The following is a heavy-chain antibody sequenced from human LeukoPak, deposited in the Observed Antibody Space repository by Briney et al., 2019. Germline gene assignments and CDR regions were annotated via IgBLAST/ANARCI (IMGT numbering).Heavy chain of an antibody. Sequence: PSETLSLTCAVSGGSISSSNWWSWVRQPPGKGLEWIGEIYHSGSTNYNPSLKSRVTISVDKSKNQFSLKLSSVTAADTAVYYCARVPYYYDSSGYYPPGAFDIWGQGTMVTVSS. D-gene: IGHD3-22*01. CDR3: ARVPYYYDSSGYYPPGAFDI. CDR1: GGSISSSNW. V-gene: IGHV4-4*02. CDR2: IYHSGST. J-gene: IGHJ3*02.